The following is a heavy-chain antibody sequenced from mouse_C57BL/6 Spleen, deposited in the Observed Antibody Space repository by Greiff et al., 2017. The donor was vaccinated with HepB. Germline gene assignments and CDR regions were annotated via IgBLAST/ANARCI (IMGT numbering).Heavy chain of an antibody. CDR2: ISSGGSYT. V-gene: IGHV5-6*01. J-gene: IGHJ4*01. CDR1: GFTFSSYG. D-gene: IGHD1-1*01. CDR3: ARHPYYGSSSYAMDY. Sequence: EVQVVESGGDLVKPGGSLKLSCAASGFTFSSYGMSWVRQTPDKRLEWVATISSGGSYTYYPDSVKGRFTISRDNAKNTLYLQMSSLKSEDTAMYYCARHPYYGSSSYAMDYWGQGTSVTVSS.